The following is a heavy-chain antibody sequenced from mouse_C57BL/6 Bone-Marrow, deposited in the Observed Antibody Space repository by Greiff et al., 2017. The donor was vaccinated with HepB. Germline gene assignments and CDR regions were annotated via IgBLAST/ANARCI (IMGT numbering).Heavy chain of an antibody. D-gene: IGHD4-1*01. Sequence: EVHLVESGGGLVKPGGSLKLSCAASGFTFSDYGMHWVRQAPEKGLEWVAYISSGSSTIYYADTVKGRFTISRDNAKNTLFLQMTSLRSEDTAMYYCARRPLTGTYAMDYWGQGTSVTVSS. CDR3: ARRPLTGTYAMDY. CDR1: GFTFSDYG. CDR2: ISSGSSTI. V-gene: IGHV5-17*01. J-gene: IGHJ4*01.